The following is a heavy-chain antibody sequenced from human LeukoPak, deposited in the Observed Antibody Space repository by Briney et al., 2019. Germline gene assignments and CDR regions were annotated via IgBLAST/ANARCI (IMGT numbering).Heavy chain of an antibody. Sequence: PSETLSLTCAVYGGSFSGYYWSWIRQPPGKGLEWIGEINHSGSTNYNPSLKSRVTISVDTSKNQFSLKLSSVTAADTAVYYCARWGGFHGYYYYYMDVWGKGTTVTVSS. D-gene: IGHD3-16*01. CDR3: ARWGGFHGYYYYYMDV. J-gene: IGHJ6*03. CDR1: GGSFSGYY. CDR2: INHSGST. V-gene: IGHV4-34*01.